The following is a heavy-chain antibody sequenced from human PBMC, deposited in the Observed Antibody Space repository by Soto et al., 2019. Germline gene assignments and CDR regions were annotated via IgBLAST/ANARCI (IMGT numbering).Heavy chain of an antibody. CDR2: ISSSSSYI. CDR1: GFTFSSYS. V-gene: IGHV3-21*01. CDR3: TREWGAFY. D-gene: IGHD3-16*01. J-gene: IGHJ4*02. Sequence: GGSLRLSCAASGFTFSSYSMNWVRQAPGKGLEWVSSISSSSSYIYYADSVKGRFTISRDNPKNTLYLQMNSLRVEDTAVYYCTREWGAFYWGPGTLVTVSS.